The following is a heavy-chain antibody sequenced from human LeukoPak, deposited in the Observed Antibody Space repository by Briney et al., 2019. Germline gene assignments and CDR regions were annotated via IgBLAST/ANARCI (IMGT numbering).Heavy chain of an antibody. CDR3: ARGVTSGMTTVTFWFDP. CDR2: INPSGGST. CDR1: GYTFTSYY. V-gene: IGHV1-46*01. J-gene: IGHJ5*02. D-gene: IGHD4-17*01. Sequence: GASVKVSCKASGYTFTSYYMHWVRQAPGQGLEWMGIINPSGGSTSYAQKFQGRVTMTRDTSTSTVYMELSSLRSEDTAVYYCARGVTSGMTTVTFWFDPWGQGTLVTVSS.